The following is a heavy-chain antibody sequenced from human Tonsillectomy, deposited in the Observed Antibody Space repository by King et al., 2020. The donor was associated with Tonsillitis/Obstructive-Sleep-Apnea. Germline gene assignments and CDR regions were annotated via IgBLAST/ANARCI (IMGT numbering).Heavy chain of an antibody. CDR2: IFSNDEK. CDR3: ARAPSTSYFYYYYMDV. CDR1: GFSLSNARMG. Sequence: VTLKESGPVLVKPTETLTLTCTVSGFSLSNARMGVSWIRQPPGKALEWLAHIFSNDEKSYSTSLNSRLTISKDTSRSQVFLTITNMDPVDTATYYCARAPSTSYFYYYYMDVWGKGTTVTVSS. V-gene: IGHV2-26*01. J-gene: IGHJ6*03. D-gene: IGHD2-2*01.